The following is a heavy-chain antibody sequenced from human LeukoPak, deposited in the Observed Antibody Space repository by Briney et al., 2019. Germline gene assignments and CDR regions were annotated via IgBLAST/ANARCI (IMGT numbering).Heavy chain of an antibody. D-gene: IGHD1-14*01. CDR3: ARGHPGKFDY. CDR1: GFTFSSYH. Sequence: GGSLRLSCAASGFTFSSYHMHWVCQAPGKGLEWVAVIWYDGTNKYYADSVKGRFTISRDTSKNTLFLQMDSLRAEDTAVYYCARGHPGKFDYWGQGTLVTVSS. V-gene: IGHV3-33*01. CDR2: IWYDGTNK. J-gene: IGHJ4*02.